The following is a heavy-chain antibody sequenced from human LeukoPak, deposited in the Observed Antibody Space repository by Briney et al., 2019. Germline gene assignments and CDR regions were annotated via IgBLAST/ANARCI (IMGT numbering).Heavy chain of an antibody. Sequence: GGSLRLSCAASGFTFSNYWMYWVRQAPGKGLVWVSHINSDGSSTNYADSVKGRFTISRDNAKKTLYLQVNSLRAEDTAVYYCARSYSSSPTTFHYWGQGTLVTVSS. CDR2: INSDGSST. V-gene: IGHV3-74*01. CDR3: ARSYSSSPTTFHY. D-gene: IGHD6-6*01. CDR1: GFTFSNYW. J-gene: IGHJ4*02.